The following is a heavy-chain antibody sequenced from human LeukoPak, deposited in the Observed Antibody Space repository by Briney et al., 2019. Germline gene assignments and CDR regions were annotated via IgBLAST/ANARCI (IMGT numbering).Heavy chain of an antibody. CDR3: AAHVFCGGDCLDAFDI. J-gene: IGHJ3*02. CDR2: IYYSGST. D-gene: IGHD2-21*02. Sequence: KPSETLSLTCTVSGGSISSYYWSWIRQPPGKGLEWIGYIYYSGSTNYNPSLKSRVTISVDTSKNQFSLKLSSVTAADTAVYYCAAHVFCGGDCLDAFDIWGQGTMVTVSS. V-gene: IGHV4-59*01. CDR1: GGSISSYY.